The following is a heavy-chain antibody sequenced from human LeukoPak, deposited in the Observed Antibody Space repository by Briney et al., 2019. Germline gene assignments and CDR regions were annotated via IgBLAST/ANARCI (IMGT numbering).Heavy chain of an antibody. CDR3: ARSTPVTYNFDY. CDR2: MYHSGST. CDR1: GGSISSDGYS. V-gene: IGHV4-30-2*01. D-gene: IGHD4-17*01. Sequence: SETLSLTCAVSGGSISSDGYSWSWIRQPPGKGLEWIGYMYHSGSTYYNPSLKSRVTMSVDRSKNQFSLKLPSVTAADTAVYSCARSTPVTYNFDYWGQGTLVTVSS. J-gene: IGHJ4*02.